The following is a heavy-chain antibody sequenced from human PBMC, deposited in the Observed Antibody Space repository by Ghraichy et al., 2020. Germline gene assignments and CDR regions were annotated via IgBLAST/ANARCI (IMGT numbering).Heavy chain of an antibody. CDR2: IRYDGSNK. Sequence: GESLNISCAASGFTFSSHGMHWVRQAPGKGLEWVAFIRYDGSNKYYADSVKGRFTISRDNSKNTLYLQMNSLRAEDTAVYYCAKNLVGVTGGWFDPWGQGTLVTVSS. CDR1: GFTFSSHG. CDR3: AKNLVGVTGGWFDP. D-gene: IGHD1-26*01. J-gene: IGHJ5*02. V-gene: IGHV3-30*02.